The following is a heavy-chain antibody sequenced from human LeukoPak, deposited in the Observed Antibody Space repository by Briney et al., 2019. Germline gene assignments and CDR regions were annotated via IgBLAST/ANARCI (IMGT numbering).Heavy chain of an antibody. Sequence: GGSLRLSCAASGFTVSSNYMSWVRQAPGRGLQWVANIKTDGSEKYYVDSVKGRFTISRDNAKNSLYLQMNSLRAEDTAVYYCATYSSLNRREFQFWGQGTLLTVSS. CDR1: GFTVSSNY. J-gene: IGHJ1*01. CDR3: ATYSSLNRREFQF. D-gene: IGHD3-22*01. V-gene: IGHV3-7*01. CDR2: IKTDGSEK.